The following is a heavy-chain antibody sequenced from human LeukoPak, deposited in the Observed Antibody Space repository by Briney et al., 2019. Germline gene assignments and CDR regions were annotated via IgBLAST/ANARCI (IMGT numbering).Heavy chain of an antibody. CDR2: IYHSGST. D-gene: IGHD5/OR15-5a*01. CDR3: ARSSVNFDY. CDR1: GYSISSGYY. V-gene: IGHV4-38-2*02. Sequence: SETLSLTCTVSGYSISSGYYWGWIRQLPGKGLEWIGSIYHSGSTYYNPSLKSRVTISVDTSKNQFSLKLSSVTAADTAVYYCARSSVNFDYWGQGTLVTVSS. J-gene: IGHJ4*02.